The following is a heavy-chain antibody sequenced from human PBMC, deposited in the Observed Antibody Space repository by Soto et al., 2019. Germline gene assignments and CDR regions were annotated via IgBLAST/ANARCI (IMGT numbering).Heavy chain of an antibody. CDR3: ARGPVRIAAGYYYGMDV. Sequence: SETLSLTCAVYGGSFSGYYWSWIRQPPGKGLEWIGEINHSESTNYNPSLKSRVTISVDTSKNQFTLKLSSVTAADTAVYYCARGPVRIAAGYYYGMDVWGQGTTVTVSS. CDR1: GGSFSGYY. CDR2: INHSEST. D-gene: IGHD6-25*01. V-gene: IGHV4-34*01. J-gene: IGHJ6*02.